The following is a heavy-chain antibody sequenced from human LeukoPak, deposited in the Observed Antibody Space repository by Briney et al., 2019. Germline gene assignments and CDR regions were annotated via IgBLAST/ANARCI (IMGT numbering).Heavy chain of an antibody. CDR2: ISGSGGST. V-gene: IGHV3-23*01. D-gene: IGHD3-10*01. CDR1: GFTFSSYS. J-gene: IGHJ4*02. Sequence: PGGSLRLSCAASGFTFSSYSMNWVRQAPGKGLEWVSAISGSGGSTYYADSVKGRFTISRDNSKNTLYLQMNSLRAEDTAVYYCARSYYGSGSYPDYWGQGTLVTVSS. CDR3: ARSYYGSGSYPDY.